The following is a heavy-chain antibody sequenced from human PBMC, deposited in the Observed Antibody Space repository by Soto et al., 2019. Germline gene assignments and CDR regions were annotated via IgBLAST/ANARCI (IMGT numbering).Heavy chain of an antibody. V-gene: IGHV3-23*01. Sequence: PGGSLRLSCAASGFTFSSYAMSWVRQAPGKGLEWVSAISGSGGSTYYADSVKGRFTISRDNSKNTLYLQMNSLRAEDTAVYYCAAQNSVVVPAAPPGYNWFGPWGQGTLVTVSS. J-gene: IGHJ5*02. D-gene: IGHD2-2*01. CDR2: ISGSGGST. CDR3: AAQNSVVVPAAPPGYNWFGP. CDR1: GFTFSSYA.